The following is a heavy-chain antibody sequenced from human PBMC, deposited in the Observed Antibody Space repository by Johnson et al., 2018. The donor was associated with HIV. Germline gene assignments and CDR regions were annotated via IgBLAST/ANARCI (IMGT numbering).Heavy chain of an antibody. CDR1: GFTFSSYW. CDR2: IKQDGSEK. CDR3: ARTRLELSSGYPDAFDI. J-gene: IGHJ3*02. D-gene: IGHD3-22*01. V-gene: IGHV3-7*01. Sequence: MMLVESGGGLVQPGGSLRLSCAASGFTFSSYWMSWVRQAPGKGLEWVANIKQDGSEKYYVDSVKGRFTISRDNAKNSLYQQMNSLRAEDTAVYYCARTRLELSSGYPDAFDIWGQGTMVTVSS.